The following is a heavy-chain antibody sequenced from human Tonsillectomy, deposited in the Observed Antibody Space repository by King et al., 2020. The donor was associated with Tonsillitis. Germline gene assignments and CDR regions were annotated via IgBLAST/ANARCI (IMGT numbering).Heavy chain of an antibody. CDR2: TSSDGSEQ. D-gene: IGHD4-23*01. CDR3: ARVPDYGGNSGSC. J-gene: IGHJ4*02. CDR1: GFTFSSYS. Sequence: VQLVESGGGVVHPGRSLRLSCAASGFTFSSYSMHWVRQAPGKGLEWVPVTSSDGSEQYYADAVRGRFIISRDNSKDTVYLQMNSLRADDTAVYYCARVPDYGGNSGSCWGQGTLVTVSS. V-gene: IGHV3-30*04.